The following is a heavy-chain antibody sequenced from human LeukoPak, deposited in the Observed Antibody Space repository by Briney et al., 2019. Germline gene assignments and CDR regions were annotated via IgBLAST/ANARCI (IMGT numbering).Heavy chain of an antibody. CDR2: INHSGST. V-gene: IGHV4-34*01. J-gene: IGHJ4*02. CDR1: GGSFSGYY. CDR3: ARPDFWSGYGRALEY. D-gene: IGHD3-3*01. Sequence: SETLSLTCAVYGGSFSGYYWSWIRQPPGKGLEWIGEINHSGSTNYNPSLKSRVTISVDTSKNQFSLKLSSVTAADTAVYYCARPDFWSGYGRALEYWGQGTLVTVSS.